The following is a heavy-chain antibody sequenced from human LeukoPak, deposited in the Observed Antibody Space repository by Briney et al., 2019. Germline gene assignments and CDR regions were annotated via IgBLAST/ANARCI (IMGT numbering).Heavy chain of an antibody. J-gene: IGHJ4*02. Sequence: EASVKVSCKVSGYTLTELSMHWVRQAPGKGLEWMGGFDPEDGETIYAQKFQGRVTMTEDTSTDTAYMELSSLRSEDTAVYYCATTLSYYYDSSGYLLDYWGQGTLVTVSS. CDR2: FDPEDGET. D-gene: IGHD3-22*01. V-gene: IGHV1-24*01. CDR3: ATTLSYYYDSSGYLLDY. CDR1: GYTLTELS.